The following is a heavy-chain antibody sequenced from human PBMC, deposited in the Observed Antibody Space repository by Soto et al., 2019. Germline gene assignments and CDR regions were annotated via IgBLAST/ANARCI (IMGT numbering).Heavy chain of an antibody. Sequence: QVQLVQSGVEVKKPGASVKVSCKASGYSYTSYGISWVRQAPGQGLEWMGWISAYNGNTNYAQKLQGRVTMTTDTSTSTAYMELRSLRSDDTAVYYGARDRGYKWNDGPDWFDPWGQGTLVTVSS. V-gene: IGHV1-18*01. D-gene: IGHD1-1*01. J-gene: IGHJ5*02. CDR2: ISAYNGNT. CDR3: ARDRGYKWNDGPDWFDP. CDR1: GYSYTSYG.